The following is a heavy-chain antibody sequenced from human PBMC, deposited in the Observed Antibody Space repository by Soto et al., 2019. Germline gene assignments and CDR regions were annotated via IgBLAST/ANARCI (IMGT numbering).Heavy chain of an antibody. CDR1: GFTLRSYW. J-gene: IGHJ5*02. CDR2: SDSDRRTT. CDR3: ARGVVVYQQLVRGRDRFDP. D-gene: IGHD6-13*01. V-gene: IGHV3-74*01. Sequence: EVQLVESGGGQVQPGGSLTLSCAVSGFTLRSYWMHWVRQALGKGLEWVARSDSDRRTTNYADSVKGRFTISRDNAKNTGFLHRNSLRAEYRAVYYWARGVVVYQQLVRGRDRFDPWGQGTLVTVSS.